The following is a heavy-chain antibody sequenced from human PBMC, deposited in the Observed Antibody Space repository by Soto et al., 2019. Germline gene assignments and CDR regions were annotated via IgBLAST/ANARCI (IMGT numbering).Heavy chain of an antibody. Sequence: GGSLRLSCAASGFLVSTSYMSWVRQAPGKGLEWVSVIYSGGDSYYADSVKGRFTTSRDNSKNTLYLQMNNLRAEDKAVYYCKRDVGNFYNSWGQETRVTVP. CDR1: GFLVSTSY. CDR3: KRDVGNFYNS. J-gene: IGHJ4*02. D-gene: IGHD1-20*01. CDR2: IYSGGDS. V-gene: IGHV3-53*01.